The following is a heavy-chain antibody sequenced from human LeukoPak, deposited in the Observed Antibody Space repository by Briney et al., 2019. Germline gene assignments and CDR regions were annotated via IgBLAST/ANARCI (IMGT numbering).Heavy chain of an antibody. V-gene: IGHV4-4*02. J-gene: IGHJ6*02. CDR2: IYHSGSI. D-gene: IGHD3-16*01. Sequence: SETLSLTCAVSGGSISSRNWWSWVRQPPGKGLEWIGEIYHSGSINYNPSLKSRVTISVDKSKNQLSLRLTSVTAADTAVYYCARDDGAIRAYYYHGMDVWGQGTTVTVSS. CDR1: GGSISSRNW. CDR3: ARDDGAIRAYYYHGMDV.